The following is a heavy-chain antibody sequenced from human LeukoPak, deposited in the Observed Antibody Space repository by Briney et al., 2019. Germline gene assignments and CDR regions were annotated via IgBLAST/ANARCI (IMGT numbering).Heavy chain of an antibody. D-gene: IGHD2-21*02. J-gene: IGHJ4*02. CDR1: GYMFTVYY. CDR2: INTNSGGT. V-gene: IGHV1-2*02. Sequence: EASVKVSFKSSGYMFTVYYMHWVRQAPGQGQEWMGWINTNSGGTNYAQKFQGRGTMTRDTSISTAYMELSSLRSDDTAVYYCARGYCSGDCFTLFDYWGQGTLVTVSS. CDR3: ARGYCSGDCFTLFDY.